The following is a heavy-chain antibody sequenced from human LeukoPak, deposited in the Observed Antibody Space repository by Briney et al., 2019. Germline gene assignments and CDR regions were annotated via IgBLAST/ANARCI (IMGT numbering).Heavy chain of an antibody. Sequence: GGSLRLSCAASGFTFSSYAMHWVRQAPGKGLEWVAVISYDGSNKYYADSVKGRFTISRDNSKNTLYLQMNSLRAEDTAVYYCARGGGSYFDYWGQGTLVTVSS. V-gene: IGHV3-30-3*01. CDR2: ISYDGSNK. J-gene: IGHJ4*02. CDR1: GFTFSSYA. CDR3: ARGGGSYFDY. D-gene: IGHD2-15*01.